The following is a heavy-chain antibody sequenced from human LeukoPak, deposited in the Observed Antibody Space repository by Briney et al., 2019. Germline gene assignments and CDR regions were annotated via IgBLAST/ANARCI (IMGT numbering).Heavy chain of an antibody. CDR2: IYYSGST. V-gene: IGHV4-59*01. Sequence: SETLSLTCTVSAGSINNYYWSWIRQPPGKGLEWIGYIYYSGSTNYNPSLKSRVTISVDTSKKQVSLNLSSVTAADTAVYYCARGGSNPYYDFWSGYYTNAVGDSPPDYWGQGTLVTVSS. CDR3: ARGGSNPYYDFWSGYYTNAVGDSPPDY. J-gene: IGHJ4*02. D-gene: IGHD3-3*01. CDR1: AGSINNYY.